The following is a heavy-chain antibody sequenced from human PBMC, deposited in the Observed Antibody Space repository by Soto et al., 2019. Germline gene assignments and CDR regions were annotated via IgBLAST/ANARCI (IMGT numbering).Heavy chain of an antibody. D-gene: IGHD3-10*01. CDR1: GGSISSDDFF. CDR2: IHHSGTT. CDR3: AREDVHGSRLSGGMDV. Sequence: QVQLQESGPGLVKPSETLSLSCNVSGGSISSDDFFWRWVRQHPARGLGLIGYIHHSGTTYYNPSLQSRITISVVTSKNQISLSLRSVTAADTAVFFCAREDVHGSRLSGGMDVWGQGTAVTVS. J-gene: IGHJ6*02. V-gene: IGHV4-31*03.